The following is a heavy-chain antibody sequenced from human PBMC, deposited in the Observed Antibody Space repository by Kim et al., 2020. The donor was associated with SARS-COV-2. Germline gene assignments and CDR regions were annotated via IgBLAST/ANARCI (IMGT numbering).Heavy chain of an antibody. CDR1: GFTFSSYS. D-gene: IGHD3-22*01. J-gene: IGHJ4*02. CDR2: ISSSSSYI. Sequence: GGSLRLSCAASGFTFSSYSMNWVRQAPGKGLEWVSSISSSSSYIYYADSVKGRFTISRDNAKNSLYLQMNSLRAEDTAVYYCARDGDDSSGYRDWYFDYWGQGTLVTVSS. CDR3: ARDGDDSSGYRDWYFDY. V-gene: IGHV3-21*01.